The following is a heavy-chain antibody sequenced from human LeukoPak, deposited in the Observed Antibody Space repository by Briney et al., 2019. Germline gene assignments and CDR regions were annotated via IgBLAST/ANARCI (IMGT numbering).Heavy chain of an antibody. D-gene: IGHD3-16*01. V-gene: IGHV1-2*02. CDR3: ASARLGVAFFDY. J-gene: IGHJ4*02. Sequence: GASVTVSCAASGYTFTGYYMHWVRQAPGQGLEWMGWINPNSGGTNYAQKFQGRVTMTRDTSISTAYMELSRLRSDDTAVYYCASARLGVAFFDYWGQGTLVTVSS. CDR1: GYTFTGYY. CDR2: INPNSGGT.